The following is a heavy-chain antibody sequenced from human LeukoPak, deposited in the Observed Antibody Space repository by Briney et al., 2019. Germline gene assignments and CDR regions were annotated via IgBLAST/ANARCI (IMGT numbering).Heavy chain of an antibody. CDR3: ASGRGGVYGMDV. Sequence: GGSLRLSCAASGFTVSSNYMSWVRQAPGKGLEWVSVIYSGGSTYYVDSVKGRFTITRYNSKNTQYLEMNSVRAEGTAVYYCASGRGGVYGMDVWGQGTTVTVSS. D-gene: IGHD1-26*01. CDR2: IYSGGST. CDR1: GFTVSSNY. V-gene: IGHV3-53*01. J-gene: IGHJ6*02.